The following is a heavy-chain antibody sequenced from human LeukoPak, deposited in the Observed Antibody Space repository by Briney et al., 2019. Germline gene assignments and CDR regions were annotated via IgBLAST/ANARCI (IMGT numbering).Heavy chain of an antibody. CDR3: ARDGIGELLHDFDY. CDR2: ISDSGNTI. CDR1: GLTFSDHY. V-gene: IGHV3-11*01. J-gene: IGHJ4*02. Sequence: GRSLRLSCTASGLTFSDHYMSWIRQPPGKGLEWVSDISDSGNTIYYADSVTGRFTISRDNAKNSLYLQMSSLRAEDTAVYYCARDGIGELLHDFDYWGQGPLVTVS. D-gene: IGHD1-26*01.